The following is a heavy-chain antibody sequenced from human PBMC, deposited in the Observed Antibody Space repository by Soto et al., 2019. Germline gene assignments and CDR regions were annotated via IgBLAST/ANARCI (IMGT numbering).Heavy chain of an antibody. Sequence: VGSLRLSCAASGFTFSSYDIHWVRQAPGKGLEWVTVISHDGISKYYTDSVRGRFTISRDNSENTLYLQMNSLRPEDTAVYYWGFLTNGTSPWGQGTLVTVSS. V-gene: IGHV3-30*03. CDR2: ISHDGISK. CDR3: GFLTNGTSP. J-gene: IGHJ5*02. CDR1: GFTFSSYD. D-gene: IGHD2-8*01.